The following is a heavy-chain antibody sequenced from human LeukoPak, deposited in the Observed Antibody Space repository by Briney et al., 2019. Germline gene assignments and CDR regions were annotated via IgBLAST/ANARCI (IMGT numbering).Heavy chain of an antibody. J-gene: IGHJ4*02. D-gene: IGHD2-15*01. V-gene: IGHV3-7*05. CDR1: GFTFSSYW. CDR3: ARRASGSSRRDY. Sequence: GGSLRLSCAASGFTFSSYWMTWVRQAPGKGLEWVANIHEDGSEKHYVDSVKGRFTISRDNAKNSLYLQMNSLRAEDTAVYYCARRASGSSRRDYWGQGTLVTVSS. CDR2: IHEDGSEK.